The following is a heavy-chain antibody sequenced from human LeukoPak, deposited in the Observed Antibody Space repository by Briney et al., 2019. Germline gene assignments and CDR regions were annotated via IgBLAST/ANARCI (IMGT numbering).Heavy chain of an antibody. D-gene: IGHD3-10*01. J-gene: IGHJ4*02. CDR2: IYYSRST. Sequence: TPSETLSLTCTVSGGSISSYYWSWIRQPPGKGLEWIGYIYYSRSTNYNSSLKSRVTISVDTSKNQFSLKLSSVTAADTAVYYCAREELERNFDYWGQGTLVTVSS. CDR1: GGSISSYY. CDR3: AREELERNFDY. V-gene: IGHV4-59*01.